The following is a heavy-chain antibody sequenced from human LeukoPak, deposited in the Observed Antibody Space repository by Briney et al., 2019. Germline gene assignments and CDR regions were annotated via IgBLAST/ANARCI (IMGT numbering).Heavy chain of an antibody. Sequence: ASVKVSCKASGYTFTSYGISWVRQAPGQGLEWMAWISADTGHTNYAQKVQGRVTVTADTSTNTAYMELRSLRSDDTAVYYCARLLSHSPTHYFDSWGQGALVTASS. D-gene: IGHD2-15*01. CDR1: GYTFTSYG. CDR2: ISADTGHT. V-gene: IGHV1-18*01. J-gene: IGHJ4*02. CDR3: ARLLSHSPTHYFDS.